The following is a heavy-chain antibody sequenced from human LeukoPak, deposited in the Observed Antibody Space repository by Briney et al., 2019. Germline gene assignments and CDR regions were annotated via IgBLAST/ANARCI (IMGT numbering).Heavy chain of an antibody. V-gene: IGHV4-59*11. CDR1: GGSIISHY. CDR2: IYYSGGT. J-gene: IGHJ5*02. D-gene: IGHD6-19*01. Sequence: PSETLSLTCSVSGGSIISHYWSWIRQPPGKGLEWIGYIYYSGGTNYNPSLKSRVTISVDTSKNQISLKLNSVTAADTAVYYCARDGDSSGWYDPWGQGTLVTVSS. CDR3: ARDGDSSGWYDP.